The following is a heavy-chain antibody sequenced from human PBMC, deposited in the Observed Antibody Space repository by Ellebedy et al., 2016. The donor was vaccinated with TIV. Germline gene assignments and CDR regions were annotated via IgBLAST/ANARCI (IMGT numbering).Heavy chain of an antibody. D-gene: IGHD1/OR15-1a*01. CDR3: ARSRGITGTRRNYYYYGMDV. Sequence: GESLKISCAASGFTFSRYAMSWVRQAPGKGLEWVSTISSTGSRTYYADSVEGRFIIYRDNSKKTLYLQMNSLRAEDTAVYYCARSRGITGTRRNYYYYGMDVWGQGTTVTVSS. CDR2: ISSTGSRT. J-gene: IGHJ6*02. CDR1: GFTFSRYA. V-gene: IGHV3-23*01.